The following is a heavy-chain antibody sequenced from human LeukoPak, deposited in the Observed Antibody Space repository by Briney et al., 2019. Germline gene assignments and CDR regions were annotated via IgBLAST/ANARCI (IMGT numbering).Heavy chain of an antibody. V-gene: IGHV3-23*01. J-gene: IGHJ4*02. CDR1: GFTFSSYA. Sequence: GGSLRLSCAASGFTFSSYAMSWVRQAPGKGLEWVSAISGSGGSTYYADSVKGRFTIFRDNSKNTLYLQMNSLRAEDTAVYYCAKVPNSGWFNHNDYWGQGTLVTVSS. D-gene: IGHD6-19*01. CDR3: AKVPNSGWFNHNDY. CDR2: ISGSGGST.